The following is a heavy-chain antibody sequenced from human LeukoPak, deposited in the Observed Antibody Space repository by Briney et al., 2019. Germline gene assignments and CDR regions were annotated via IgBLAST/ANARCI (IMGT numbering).Heavy chain of an antibody. J-gene: IGHJ5*02. D-gene: IGHD5/OR15-5a*01. CDR2: ISGSGSTI. CDR3: ARVGSTMTSFNGWFDL. Sequence: PGGSLRLSCAASGFTFSSYGMSWVRQAPGKGLEWVSYISGSGSTIYYADSVKGRFTNSRDNAKSSLYLQMNNLRAEDTAVYYCARVGSTMTSFNGWFDLWGQGSLVTVSS. CDR1: GFTFSSYG. V-gene: IGHV3-48*04.